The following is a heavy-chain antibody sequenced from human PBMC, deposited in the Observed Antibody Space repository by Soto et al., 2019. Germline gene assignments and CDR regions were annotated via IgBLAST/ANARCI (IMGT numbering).Heavy chain of an antibody. CDR3: ARDAFPLYKLRFLGSY. J-gene: IGHJ4*02. Sequence: QVQLVASGAGVVQPGRSLRLSCAASGFTCSSYGMHWVRQAPGKGLEWVAVIWYDGSNKYYADSVKGRFTISRDNSKKSLYLQMNSLRADDTAVYYCARDAFPLYKLRFLGSYWGQGGLVTVSS. CDR1: GFTCSSYG. CDR2: IWYDGSNK. V-gene: IGHV3-33*01. D-gene: IGHD3-3*01.